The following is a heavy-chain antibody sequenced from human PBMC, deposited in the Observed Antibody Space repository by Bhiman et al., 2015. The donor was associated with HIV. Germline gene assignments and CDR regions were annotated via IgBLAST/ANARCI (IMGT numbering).Heavy chain of an antibody. CDR2: ISSRGRNI. CDR1: GFTFSDHH. CDR3: AGPGGDFWSGYYTGGAMDV. Sequence: QVQLVESGGGLVKPGGSLRLSCAASGFTFSDHHMSWIRQAPGKGLEWVSYISSRGRNIYYADSVKGRFTISRDNAKNSLYLQMNSLRAEDTAVYYCAGPGGDFWSGYYTGGAMDVWGKGTRSPSP. D-gene: IGHD3-3*01. V-gene: IGHV3-11*04. J-gene: IGHJ6*03.